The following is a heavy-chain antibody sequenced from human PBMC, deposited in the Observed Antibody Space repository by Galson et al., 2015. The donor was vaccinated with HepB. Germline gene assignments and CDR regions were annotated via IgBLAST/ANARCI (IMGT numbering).Heavy chain of an antibody. CDR1: GYSFTSYW. J-gene: IGHJ5*02. CDR2: IYPGDSDT. V-gene: IGHV5-51*01. Sequence: QSGAEVKKPGESLKISCKGSGYSFTSYWIGWVRQMPGKGLEWMGIIYPGDSDTRYSPSFQGQVTISADKSISTAYLQWSSLKASDTAMYYCARQKGRQWKGLHWFDPWGQGTLVTVSS. D-gene: IGHD6-19*01. CDR3: ARQKGRQWKGLHWFDP.